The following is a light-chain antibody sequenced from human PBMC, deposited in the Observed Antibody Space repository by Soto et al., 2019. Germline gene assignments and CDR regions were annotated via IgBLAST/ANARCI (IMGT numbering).Light chain of an antibody. V-gene: IGKV3-20*01. CDR2: GAS. CDR1: DSVSISY. Sequence: IVWTQSPGTLSLSPGEIATLSCRASDSVSISYLAWYQQKPGQAPRLLIYGASTRATGIPDRFSGSGSGTDFTLTSRRLEPEDSAVYSCQPWGNCPRVTFGGGTK. J-gene: IGKJ4*01. CDR3: QPWGNCPRVT.